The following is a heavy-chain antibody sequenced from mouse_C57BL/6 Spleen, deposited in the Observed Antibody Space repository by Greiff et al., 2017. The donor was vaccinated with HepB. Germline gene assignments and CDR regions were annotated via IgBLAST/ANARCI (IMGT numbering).Heavy chain of an antibody. V-gene: IGHV1-82*01. CDR1: GYAFSSSW. Sequence: QVQLQQSGPELVKPGASVKISCKASGYAFSSSWMNWVKQRPGKGLEWIGRIYPGDGDTNYNGKFKGKATRTADKSSSTAYMQLSSLTSEDSAVYFCARSRTYYFDYWGQGTTLTVSS. CDR3: ARSRTYYFDY. CDR2: IYPGDGDT. J-gene: IGHJ2*01.